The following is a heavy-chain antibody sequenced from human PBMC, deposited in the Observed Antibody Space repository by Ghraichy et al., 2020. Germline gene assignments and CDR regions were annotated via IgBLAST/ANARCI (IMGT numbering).Heavy chain of an antibody. J-gene: IGHJ4*02. CDR2: IKSKTDGGTT. CDR3: TTDAGHHPGY. V-gene: IGHV3-15*01. Sequence: GGPRLSCAASGITFVNAWMSWGRQAPGKGLEWVGHIKSKTDGGTTDYAAPVKGRFTISRDDSKNTLYLQMNSLKIEDTGVYYGTTDAGHHPGYWGQGTLV. CDR1: GITFVNAW.